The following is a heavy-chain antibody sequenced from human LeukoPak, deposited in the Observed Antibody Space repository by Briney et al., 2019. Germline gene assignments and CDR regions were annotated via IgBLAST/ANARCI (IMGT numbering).Heavy chain of an antibody. J-gene: IGHJ3*02. CDR3: AREASGYRDVGDAFDI. CDR1: GGSFSGYY. D-gene: IGHD3-22*01. CDR2: INHSGST. Sequence: PSETLSLTCAVYGGSFSGYYWSWIRQPPGKGLEWIGEINHSGSTNYNPSLKSRVTISVDTSKNQFSLKLSSVTAADTAVYYCAREASGYRDVGDAFDIWGQGTMVTVSS. V-gene: IGHV4-34*01.